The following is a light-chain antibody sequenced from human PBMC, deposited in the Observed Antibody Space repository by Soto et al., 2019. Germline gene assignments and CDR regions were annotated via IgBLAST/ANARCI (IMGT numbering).Light chain of an antibody. CDR2: KAS. CDR1: QTISSW. V-gene: IGKV1-5*03. J-gene: IGKJ1*01. Sequence: DVHMTQSPSSLSASVGDRFTITCRARQTISSWLAWYQQKPGKAPKLLIYKASTLKSGVPSRFSGSGSGTEFTLTISSLQPGDFATYYCQHYNSYSEAFGQGTKVDIK. CDR3: QHYNSYSEA.